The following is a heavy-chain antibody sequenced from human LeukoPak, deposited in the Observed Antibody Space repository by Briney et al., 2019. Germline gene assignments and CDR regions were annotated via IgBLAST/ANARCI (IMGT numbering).Heavy chain of an antibody. V-gene: IGHV3-23*01. J-gene: IGHJ4*02. CDR2: ILGSGDST. CDR3: ARELKVSGPTTGFDY. D-gene: IGHD1-26*01. CDR1: GFSFGNYA. Sequence: PGGSLRLSCAASGFSFGNYAMSWVRQAPGKGLERVSAILGSGDSTYYADPVKGRFTISRDNSKNTLDLQMNSLRADDTAVYYCARELKVSGPTTGFDYWGQGTLVTVSS.